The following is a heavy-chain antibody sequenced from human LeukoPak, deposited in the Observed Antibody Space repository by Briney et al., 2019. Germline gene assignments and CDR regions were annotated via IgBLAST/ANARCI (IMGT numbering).Heavy chain of an antibody. CDR3: PHSRTSAGPTPYNYFAP. CDR1: GFSLSTNGVG. Sequence: SGPTLVNPTQTLTLTCTFSGFSLSTNGVGVGWIRQPPGKALEWLALLYWNDYKYYSPSLKSRLAITRDTSKNQVVLTLTNMDPVDTATYFCPHSRTSAGPTPYNYFAPGGQETRVTVSS. CDR2: LYWNDYK. V-gene: IGHV2-5*01. J-gene: IGHJ5*02. D-gene: IGHD2-2*01.